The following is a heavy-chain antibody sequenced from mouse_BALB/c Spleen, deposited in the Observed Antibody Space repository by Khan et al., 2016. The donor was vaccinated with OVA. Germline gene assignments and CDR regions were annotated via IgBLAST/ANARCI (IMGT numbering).Heavy chain of an antibody. CDR2: ISSGSSTI. V-gene: IGHV5-17*02. CDR1: GFTFSSFG. J-gene: IGHJ1*01. Sequence: EVELVESGGGLVQPGGSRKLSCAASGFTFSSFGMHWVRQAPKKGLEWVAYISSGSSTIYYVDTVKGRFTISRDNPKNTLFPQMTSLRSEDTAMYYCARSGGNFHWYFDVWGAGTSVTVSS. CDR3: ARSGGNFHWYFDV. D-gene: IGHD2-1*01.